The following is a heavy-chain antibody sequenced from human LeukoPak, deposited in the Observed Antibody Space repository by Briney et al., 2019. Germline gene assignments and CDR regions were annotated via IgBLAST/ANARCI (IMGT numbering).Heavy chain of an antibody. CDR3: ARDQRGSGSYTDDYYAMDV. Sequence: PSETLSLTCSVSGGAINSAGYYWSWIRQHPGKGLERIGYIYYSGNTYYNPSLKSRVTISVDTSKNHFSLKLTSVTAADTAIYYCARDQRGSGSYTDDYYAMDVWGKGTTVTVSS. D-gene: IGHD3-10*01. CDR2: IYYSGNT. CDR1: GGAINSAGYY. J-gene: IGHJ6*04. V-gene: IGHV4-31*03.